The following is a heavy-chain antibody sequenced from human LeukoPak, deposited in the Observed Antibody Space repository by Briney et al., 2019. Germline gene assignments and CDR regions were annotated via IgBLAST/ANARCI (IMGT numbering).Heavy chain of an antibody. D-gene: IGHD3-22*01. CDR1: GLTFSSYA. J-gene: IGHJ4*02. CDR2: ISGSGGST. V-gene: IGHV3-23*01. CDR3: AKLAYDSSGSYTAYFDY. Sequence: AGGSLRLSCAASGLTFSSYAMSWVRQAPGKGLEWVSAISGSGGSTYYADSVKGRFTISRDNSKNTLYLQMNSLRAEDTAVYYCAKLAYDSSGSYTAYFDYWGQGTLVTVSS.